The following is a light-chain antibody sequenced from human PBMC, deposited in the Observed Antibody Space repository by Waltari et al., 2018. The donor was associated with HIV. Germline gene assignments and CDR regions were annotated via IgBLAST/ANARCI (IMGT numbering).Light chain of an antibody. J-gene: IGLJ1*01. V-gene: IGLV2-11*01. CDR3: CSYAGSYTFV. Sequence: QSALTQPRSVSGSPGQSVAISCTGTSSDVGGYNFVSWYQQHPGKAPKLLIYEITKRPSGVPDRFSGSKSGHTASLTISGLQSEDEADYYCCSYAGSYTFVFGSGTKVTVL. CDR1: SSDVGGYNF. CDR2: EIT.